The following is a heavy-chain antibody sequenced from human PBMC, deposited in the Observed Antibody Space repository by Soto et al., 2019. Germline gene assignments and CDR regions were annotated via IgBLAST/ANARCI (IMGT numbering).Heavy chain of an antibody. V-gene: IGHV3-7*04. CDR1: GFTFSDSW. D-gene: IGHD2-2*02. CDR2: MKHDGGET. CDR3: ARVNCVPSNCYNLYHGRDV. J-gene: IGHJ6*02. Sequence: GSLRPSCAASGFTFSDSWMTWFRQAPGKGLEWVADMKHDGGETYYVDSVKGRFTISRDNAKASLYLQMNSLRVEDTAVYYCARVNCVPSNCYNLYHGRDVWGQGTTVTVSS.